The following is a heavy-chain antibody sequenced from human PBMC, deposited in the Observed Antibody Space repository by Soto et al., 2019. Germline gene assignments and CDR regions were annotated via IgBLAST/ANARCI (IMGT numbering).Heavy chain of an antibody. D-gene: IGHD3-10*01. Sequence: QITLKESGPTLVKPTQTLTLTCTFSGFSLRTSGVGVGWIRQPPGQALEWLALNLWDDEKRYSPLLKSRLTITKDAYKNQVVLTMTNMDPVDTATYYCVHRLSPYGLHYWGQGILVTVSS. V-gene: IGHV2-5*02. CDR3: VHRLSPYGLHY. CDR1: GFSLRTSGVG. CDR2: NLWDDEK. J-gene: IGHJ4*02.